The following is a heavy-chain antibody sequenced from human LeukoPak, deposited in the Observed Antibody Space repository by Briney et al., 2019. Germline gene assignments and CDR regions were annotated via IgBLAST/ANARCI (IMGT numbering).Heavy chain of an antibody. V-gene: IGHV3-30*18. D-gene: IGHD6-19*01. CDR1: GFTFSSYG. CDR2: ISFDGSIE. CDR3: AKDSDIAVAGSDDALDV. J-gene: IGHJ3*01. Sequence: GGSLRLSCAASGFTFSSYGMHWVRQTPGKGLEWVALISFDGSIENYVDSVKGRFTISRDNSKNTLFLQMNSLRPEDTAVYYCAKDSDIAVAGSDDALDVWGQGTMVTVSS.